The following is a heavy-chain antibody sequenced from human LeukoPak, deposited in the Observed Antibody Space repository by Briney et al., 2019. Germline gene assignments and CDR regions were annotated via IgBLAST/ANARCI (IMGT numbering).Heavy chain of an antibody. CDR2: ISGSSSTI. CDR1: GFTFSSYS. CDR3: ARGSTYYDSSGQVPFDY. Sequence: GGSLRLSCAASGFTFSSYSMNWVPQAPGKGLEWGSYISGSSSTIYYADSVKGRFTISRDNGKNTLYLQMNSLRAEDTAVYYCARGSTYYDSSGQVPFDYWGQGTLVTVSS. V-gene: IGHV3-48*01. J-gene: IGHJ4*02. D-gene: IGHD3-22*01.